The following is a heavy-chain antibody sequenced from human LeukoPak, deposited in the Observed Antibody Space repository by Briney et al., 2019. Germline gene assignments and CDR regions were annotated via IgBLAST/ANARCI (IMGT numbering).Heavy chain of an antibody. J-gene: IGHJ4*02. CDR1: GGSFSGYY. D-gene: IGHD6-19*01. CDR3: VRSGWYSVDY. CDR2: INHSGTT. V-gene: IGHV4-34*01. Sequence: SETLSLTCAVYGGSFSGYYWSWIRQPPGKGLEWIGEINHSGTTNYNPSLKSRVTISVDTSKNQFSLKLSPVTAADTAVYYCVRSGWYSVDYWGQGTLVTVSS.